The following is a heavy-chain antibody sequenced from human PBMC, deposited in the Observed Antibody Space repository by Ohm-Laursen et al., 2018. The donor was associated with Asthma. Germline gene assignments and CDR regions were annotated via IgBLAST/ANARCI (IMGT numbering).Heavy chain of an antibody. Sequence: RSLRLSCAASGFTSSSYGMHWVRQAPGKGLEWVAVISYDGSNKYYADSVKGRFTISRDNSKNTLYLQMNSLRAEDTAVYYCAKDGDYIWGSPGDWGQGTLVTVSS. CDR3: AKDGDYIWGSPGD. CDR1: GFTSSSYG. J-gene: IGHJ4*02. D-gene: IGHD3-16*01. CDR2: ISYDGSNK. V-gene: IGHV3-30*18.